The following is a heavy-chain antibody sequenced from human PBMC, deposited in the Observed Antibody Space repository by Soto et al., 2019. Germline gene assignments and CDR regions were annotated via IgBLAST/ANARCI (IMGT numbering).Heavy chain of an antibody. D-gene: IGHD3-10*01. J-gene: IGHJ6*02. V-gene: IGHV3-74*01. CDR2: MNEDGGTT. CDR1: GFSFSSYW. Sequence: PGWSLRLSCAASGFSFSSYWMHWGRQVPGKGLVWVARMNEDGGTTDYADSVKGRFTISRDNAKNTLYLQMNSLRVEDTAVYYCASDLSGRADVWGQGTTVTVSS. CDR3: ASDLSGRADV.